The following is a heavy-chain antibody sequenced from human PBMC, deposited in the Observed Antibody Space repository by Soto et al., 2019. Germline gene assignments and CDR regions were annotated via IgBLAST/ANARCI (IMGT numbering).Heavy chain of an antibody. CDR1: GYTFTGYY. CDR3: TVWFGELLSSGMDV. CDR2: INPNSGDT. J-gene: IGHJ6*02. Sequence: ASVKVSCKASGYTFTGYYLHWVRHAPGQGLGCIGWINPNSGDTYSTQKFQGRVAMTRDTSINTAYMQLSRLTSDDTAIYYCTVWFGELLSSGMDVWGQGTTVTVSS. V-gene: IGHV1-2*02. D-gene: IGHD3-10*01.